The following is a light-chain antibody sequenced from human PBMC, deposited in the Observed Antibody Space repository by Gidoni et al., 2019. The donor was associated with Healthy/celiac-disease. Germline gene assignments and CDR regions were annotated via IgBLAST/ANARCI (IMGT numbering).Light chain of an antibody. CDR2: EVS. CDR3: SSYTSSSTRV. CDR1: SSDVGGYNY. V-gene: IGLV2-14*01. Sequence: QSALTQPASVSGPPARSIPISCTGTSSDVGGYNYVSWYQQHPGKAPKLMIYEVSNRPSGVSNRFSGSKSGNTASLTISGLQAEDEADYYCSSYTSSSTRVFGGGTKLTVL. J-gene: IGLJ2*01.